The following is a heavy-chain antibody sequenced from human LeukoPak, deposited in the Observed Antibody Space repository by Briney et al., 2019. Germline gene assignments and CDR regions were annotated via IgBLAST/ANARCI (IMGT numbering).Heavy chain of an antibody. CDR3: AKKGQADDGGKPD. Sequence: GGSLRLSCAASGFTFSSYAMSWVRQAPGKRLEWVSAISGSGGSTYYADSVKGRFTISRDNSKNTLYLQMNNLRVDDTAVYYCAKKGQADDGGKPDWGQGTLVTVSS. V-gene: IGHV3-23*01. CDR2: ISGSGGST. CDR1: GFTFSSYA. J-gene: IGHJ4*02.